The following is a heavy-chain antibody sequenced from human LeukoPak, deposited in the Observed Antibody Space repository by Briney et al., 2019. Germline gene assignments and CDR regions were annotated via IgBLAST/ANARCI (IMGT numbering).Heavy chain of an antibody. CDR1: GFTFSSYG. D-gene: IGHD6-19*01. CDR2: ISYDGSNK. J-gene: IGHJ2*01. V-gene: IGHV3-30*18. CDR3: AKDAAVAGYWYFDL. Sequence: GGSLRLSCAASGFTFSSYGMHWVRQAPGKGLEWVAVISYDGSNKYYADSVKGRFTISRDNSKNTLYLQMNSLRAEDTAVYYCAKDAAVAGYWYFDLWGRGTLVTVSS.